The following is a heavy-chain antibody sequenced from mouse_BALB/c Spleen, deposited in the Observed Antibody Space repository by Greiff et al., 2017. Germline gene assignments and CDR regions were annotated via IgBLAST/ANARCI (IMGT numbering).Heavy chain of an antibody. CDR1: GFTFSNYW. CDR2: IRLKSNNYAT. CDR3: TTWDY. V-gene: IGHV6-6*02. J-gene: IGHJ2*01. Sequence: EVQLQQSGGGLVQPGGSMKLSCVASGFTFSNYWMNWVRQSPEKGLEWVAEIRLKSNNYATHYAESVKGRFTISRDDSKSSVYLQMNNLRAEDTGIYYCTTWDYWGQGTTLTVSS.